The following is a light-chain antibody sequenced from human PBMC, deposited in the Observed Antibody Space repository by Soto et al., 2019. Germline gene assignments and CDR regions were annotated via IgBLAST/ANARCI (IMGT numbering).Light chain of an antibody. CDR3: CSYAGSYTYV. Sequence: QSVLTQPASVSGSPGQSITISCTGTSSDVGSYNLVSWYQQYPGKAPKLIIYEGSKRPSGISNRFSGSKSGYTASLTISGLQAEDEADYYCCSYAGSYTYVFGTGTKVTVL. CDR2: EGS. J-gene: IGLJ1*01. CDR1: SSDVGSYNL. V-gene: IGLV2-23*01.